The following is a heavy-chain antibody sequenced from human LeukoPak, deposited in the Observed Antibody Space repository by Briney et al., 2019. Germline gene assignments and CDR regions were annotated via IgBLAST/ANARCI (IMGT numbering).Heavy chain of an antibody. CDR3: ARAQHTRYSYGYSFDY. D-gene: IGHD5-18*01. V-gene: IGHV3-21*01. CDR2: IISSSSYI. J-gene: IGHJ4*02. Sequence: GGSLRLSCAASGFTFSSYSMNWVRQAPGKGLEWVSSIISSSSYIYYADSVKGRFTISTDNAKNSLYLQMNSLRAEDTAVYYCARAQHTRYSYGYSFDYWGQGTLVTVSS. CDR1: GFTFSSYS.